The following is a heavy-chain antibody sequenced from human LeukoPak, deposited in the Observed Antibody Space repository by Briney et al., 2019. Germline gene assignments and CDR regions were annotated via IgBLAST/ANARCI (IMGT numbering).Heavy chain of an antibody. V-gene: IGHV3-66*01. CDR1: GFTVSSNY. J-gene: IGHJ4*02. CDR2: IYSGGST. CDR3: ARDSRGYSYGFDY. Sequence: GGSLRLSCAASGFTVSSNYMSWVRQAPGKGLEWVSVIYSGGSTYYADSVKGRFTISRDNSKNTLYLQMNSLRAEDTAVYYCARDSRGYSYGFDYWGQGTLVTVSS. D-gene: IGHD5-18*01.